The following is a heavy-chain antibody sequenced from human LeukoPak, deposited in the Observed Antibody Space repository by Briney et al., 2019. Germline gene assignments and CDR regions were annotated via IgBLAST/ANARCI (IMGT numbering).Heavy chain of an antibody. J-gene: IGHJ4*02. D-gene: IGHD3-22*01. Sequence: SVKVSCKASGGTFSSYAISWVRQAPGQGLEWMGGIIPIFGTANYAQKFQGRVTITTDESTSTAYMELSSLRSEDTAVYYCAREYYYDSSGSVDYWGQGTLVTVSS. CDR3: AREYYYDSSGSVDY. CDR1: GGTFSSYA. V-gene: IGHV1-69*05. CDR2: IIPIFGTA.